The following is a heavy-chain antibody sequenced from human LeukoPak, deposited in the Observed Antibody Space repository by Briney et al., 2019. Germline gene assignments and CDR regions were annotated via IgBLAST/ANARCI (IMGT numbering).Heavy chain of an antibody. CDR2: IYAGDSNT. CDR3: ARHDGELPFDY. Sequence: GESLKISCKGSGYSFTSYWIGWVRQMPGKGLEWMGIIYAGDSNTRYSPSFQGQVTISADKSISTAYLQWNSLKASDTAIYCCARHDGELPFDYWGQGTLVTVSS. J-gene: IGHJ4*02. D-gene: IGHD1-7*01. CDR1: GYSFTSYW. V-gene: IGHV5-51*01.